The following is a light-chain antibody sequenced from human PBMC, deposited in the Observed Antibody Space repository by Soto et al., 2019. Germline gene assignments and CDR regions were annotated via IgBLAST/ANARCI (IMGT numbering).Light chain of an antibody. V-gene: IGLV2-23*01. Sequence: QSVLTQPASVSGSPGQSITISCTGTSNDVGSYKLVSWYQQHPGKAPKLMIYEGSKRPSGVSNRFSGSKSGNTASLTISGLQAEDEADYYCCSYAGGSASVVFGGGTKLTV. J-gene: IGLJ2*01. CDR3: CSYAGGSASVV. CDR2: EGS. CDR1: SNDVGSYKL.